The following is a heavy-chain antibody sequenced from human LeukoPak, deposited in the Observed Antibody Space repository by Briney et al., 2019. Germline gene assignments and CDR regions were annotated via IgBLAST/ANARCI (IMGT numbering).Heavy chain of an antibody. CDR2: ISSSSSYI. CDR1: GFTFSSYS. J-gene: IGHJ5*02. CDR3: ARGLRDRKYGGSP. V-gene: IGHV3-21*04. Sequence: GGSLRLSCAASGFTFSSYSMNWVRQAPGKGLEWVSSISSSSSYIYYADSVKGRFTISRDNAKNSLYLQMNSLRAEDTAVYYCARGLRDRKYGGSPWGQGTLVTVSS. D-gene: IGHD5-12*01.